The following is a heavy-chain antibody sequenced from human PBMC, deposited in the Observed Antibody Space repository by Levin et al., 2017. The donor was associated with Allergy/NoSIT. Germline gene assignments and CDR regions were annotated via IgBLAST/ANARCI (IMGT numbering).Heavy chain of an antibody. D-gene: IGHD2-21*02. J-gene: IGHJ4*02. CDR3: ARTYCGGDCYSGNYNPDY. CDR2: IYYRGTT. CDR1: GGSVSSSTHY. V-gene: IGHV4-61*01. Sequence: SQTLSLTCTVSGGSVSSSTHYWSWIRQPPGKGLEWIGHIYYRGTTNYNPSLKSRVTISIDTSKNQFSLKLSSVTAADTAVHYCARTYCGGDCYSGNYNPDYWGQGTLVTVSS.